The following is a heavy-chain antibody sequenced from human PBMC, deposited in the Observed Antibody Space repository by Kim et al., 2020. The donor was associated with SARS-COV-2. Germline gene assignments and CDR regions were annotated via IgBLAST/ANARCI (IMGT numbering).Heavy chain of an antibody. CDR3: ARGIRVLRFLEWLLYFDY. J-gene: IGHJ4*02. D-gene: IGHD3-3*01. CDR2: INHSGST. CDR1: GGSFSGYY. Sequence: SETLSLTCAVYGGSFSGYYWSWIRQPPGKGLEWIGEINHSGSTNYNPSLKSRVTISVDTSKNQFSLKLSSVTAADTAVYYCARGIRVLRFLEWLLYFDYWGQGTLVTVS. V-gene: IGHV4-34*01.